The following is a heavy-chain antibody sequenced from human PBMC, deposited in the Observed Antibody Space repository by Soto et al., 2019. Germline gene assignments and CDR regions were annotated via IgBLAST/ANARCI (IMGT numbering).Heavy chain of an antibody. V-gene: IGHV3-23*01. CDR3: ATYPAVVPAAIYYYYYMDV. CDR1: GFTFSSYA. Sequence: EVQLLESGGGLVQPGGSLRLSCAASGFTFSSYAMSWVRQAPGKGLEWVSAISGSGGSTYYADSVKGRFTISRDNSKNTLYLQMNSLRAEDTAVYYCATYPAVVPAAIYYYYYMDVWGKGTTVTVSS. D-gene: IGHD2-2*01. J-gene: IGHJ6*03. CDR2: ISGSGGST.